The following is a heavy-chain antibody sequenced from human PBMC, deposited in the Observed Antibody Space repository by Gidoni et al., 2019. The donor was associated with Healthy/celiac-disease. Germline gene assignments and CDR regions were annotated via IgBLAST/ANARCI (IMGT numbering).Heavy chain of an antibody. V-gene: IGHV3-21*01. CDR3: ARDLYPAMVRGVKTLFDY. J-gene: IGHJ4*02. CDR2: ISSSSSYI. D-gene: IGHD3-10*01. CDR1: GFAFSSYS. Sequence: EVQLVESGGGLVKPGGSLRLSCAASGFAFSSYSMNWVRQAPGKGLEWVSSISSSSSYIYYADSVKGRFTISRDNAKNSLYLQMNSLRAEDTAVYYCARDLYPAMVRGVKTLFDYWGQGTLVTVSS.